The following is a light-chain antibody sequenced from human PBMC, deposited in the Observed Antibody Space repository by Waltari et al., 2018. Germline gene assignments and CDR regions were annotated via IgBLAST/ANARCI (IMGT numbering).Light chain of an antibody. Sequence: QSALTQPASVSGSPGQSITISCTGTSSDIGSYNLVSWYQHHPGKAPKLIIYEVHKRPSGVSNRFSGSKSGNTASLTVSGLQAEDEADYYCCSYAGGNTLSFFGTGTKVTVL. J-gene: IGLJ1*01. CDR2: EVH. CDR3: CSYAGGNTLSF. V-gene: IGLV2-23*02. CDR1: SSDIGSYNL.